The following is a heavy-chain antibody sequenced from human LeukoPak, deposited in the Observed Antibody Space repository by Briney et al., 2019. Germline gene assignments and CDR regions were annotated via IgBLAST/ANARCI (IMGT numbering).Heavy chain of an antibody. V-gene: IGHV3-21*03. CDR3: ARDQRYFNYFQD. D-gene: IGHD2/OR15-2a*01. CDR2: ISSSSSYI. Sequence: GGSLRLSCAASGFTFSSYSMNWVRQAPGKGLEWVSSISSSSSYIYYADSVKGRFTISRDNAKNTLYLQMNSLRVEDTAVYYCARDQRYFNYFQDWGQGTLVTVSS. J-gene: IGHJ1*01. CDR1: GFTFSSYS.